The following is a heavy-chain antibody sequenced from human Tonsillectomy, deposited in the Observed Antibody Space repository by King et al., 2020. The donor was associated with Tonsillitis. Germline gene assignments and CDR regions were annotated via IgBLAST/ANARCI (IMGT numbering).Heavy chain of an antibody. V-gene: IGHV4-34*01. J-gene: IGHJ4*02. Sequence: VQLRQWGAGLLKPSETLSLTCAVYGGSFSGYYWSWIRQPPGKGLEWIGEINHSGSTNYNPSLKSRVTVSVDTSKNQFSLKLSSVTAADTAVYYCARGHRPGGITMVRGVSHFDYWGQGTLVTVSS. D-gene: IGHD3-10*01. CDR1: GGSFSGYY. CDR3: ARGHRPGGITMVRGVSHFDY. CDR2: INHSGST.